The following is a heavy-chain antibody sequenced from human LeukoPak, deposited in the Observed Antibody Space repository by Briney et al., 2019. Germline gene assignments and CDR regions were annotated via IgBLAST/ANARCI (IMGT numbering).Heavy chain of an antibody. CDR1: GFTFSSYS. CDR2: ISSSSSYI. V-gene: IGHV3-21*01. D-gene: IGHD2-15*01. CDR3: ARDLGCSGGSCYGFDY. Sequence: GGSLRFSCAASGFTFSSYSMNWVRQAPGKGLEWVSSISSSSSYIYYADSVKGRFTISRDNAKNSLYLQMNSLRAEDTAVYYCARDLGCSGGSCYGFDYWGQGTLVTVSS. J-gene: IGHJ4*02.